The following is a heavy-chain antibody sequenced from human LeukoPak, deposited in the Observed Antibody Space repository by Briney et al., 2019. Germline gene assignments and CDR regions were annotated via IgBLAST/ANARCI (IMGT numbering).Heavy chain of an antibody. CDR3: ARQATTVTTGGY. D-gene: IGHD4-17*01. V-gene: IGHV5-51*01. CDR1: GYIFTNYW. CDR2: IYPGDSDT. J-gene: IGHJ4*02. Sequence: GESLKISCKGSGYIFTNYWIGWVRQMPGYGLEWMGTIYPGDSDTRYSPSFQGQVTISIDKSISTAYLQWSSPKASDTAMYYCARQATTVTTGGYWGQGTQVTVSS.